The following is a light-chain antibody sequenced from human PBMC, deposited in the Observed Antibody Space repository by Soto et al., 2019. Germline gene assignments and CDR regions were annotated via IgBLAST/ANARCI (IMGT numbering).Light chain of an antibody. CDR2: DVN. Sequence: QSALTQPASVSGSPGQSITISCTGTSSDVGGYKYVSWYQHHPGKAPKLMIYDVNKWPSGVPDRFSGSKSGNTASLSISGLQAEDEADYYCCSKAGTSTAVFGGGTKVTVL. J-gene: IGLJ2*01. V-gene: IGLV2-11*01. CDR3: CSKAGTSTAV. CDR1: SSDVGGYKY.